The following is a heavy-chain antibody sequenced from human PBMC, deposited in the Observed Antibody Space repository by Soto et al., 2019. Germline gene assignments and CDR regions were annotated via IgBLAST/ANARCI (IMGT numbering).Heavy chain of an antibody. D-gene: IGHD2-15*01. CDR2: IYYSGST. CDR1: GGSISSGGYY. J-gene: IGHJ6*03. CDR3: ARSEDINYNYYMDV. V-gene: IGHV4-31*03. Sequence: QVQLQESGPGLVKPSQTLSLTCTVSGGSISSGGYYWSWIRQHPGKGLEWIGYIYYSGSTYSHPSLKSRITISIDTSKNQFALKQSSVTAADTAVYFCARSEDINYNYYMDVWGKGTTVTVSS.